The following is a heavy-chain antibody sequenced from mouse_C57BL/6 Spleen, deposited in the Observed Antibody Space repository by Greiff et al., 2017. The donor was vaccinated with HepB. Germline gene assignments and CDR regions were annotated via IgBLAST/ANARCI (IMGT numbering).Heavy chain of an antibody. CDR2: IDPSDSYT. CDR1: GYTFTSYW. Sequence: QVQLQQPGAELVKPGASVKLSCKASGYTFTSYWMQWVKQRPGQGLEWIGEIDPSDSYTNYNQKFKGKATLTVDTSSSTAYMQLSSLTSEDSAVSYCASKRDGYYFDYWGQGTTLTVSS. J-gene: IGHJ2*01. CDR3: ASKRDGYYFDY. D-gene: IGHD2-3*01. V-gene: IGHV1-50*01.